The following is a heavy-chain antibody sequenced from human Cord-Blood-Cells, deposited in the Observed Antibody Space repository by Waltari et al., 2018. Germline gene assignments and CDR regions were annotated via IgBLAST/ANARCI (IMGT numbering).Heavy chain of an antibody. J-gene: IGHJ3*02. CDR1: GGSFSGYY. CDR2: INHSGST. CDR3: ARREGYSGSRDAFDI. D-gene: IGHD1-26*01. Sequence: QVQLQQWGAGLLKPSETLSLTCAVYGGSFSGYYWSWIRQPPGKGLEWIGEINHSGSTHYHPSLKGRVTISVDTSKNQFSLKLSSVTAADTAVYYCARREGYSGSRDAFDIWGQGTMVTVSS. V-gene: IGHV4-34*01.